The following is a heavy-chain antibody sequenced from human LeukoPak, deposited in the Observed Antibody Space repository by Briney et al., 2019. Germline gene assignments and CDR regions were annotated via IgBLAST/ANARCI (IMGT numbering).Heavy chain of an antibody. CDR3: ARDINAFDY. Sequence: LPGGSLRLSCATSGFTFDDYAMHWVRHAPGKSLEWVSLISADGTSTYYADSMKGRFTISRDNSKNSLYLQMNSLRTEDTAFYFCARDINAFDYWGQGTLVTVSS. J-gene: IGHJ4*02. V-gene: IGHV3-43*02. CDR1: GFTFDDYA. CDR2: ISADGTST.